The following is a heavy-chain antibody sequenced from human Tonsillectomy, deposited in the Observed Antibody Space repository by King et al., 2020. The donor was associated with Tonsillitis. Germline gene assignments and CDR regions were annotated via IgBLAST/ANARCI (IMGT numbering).Heavy chain of an antibody. V-gene: IGHV3-30*18. Sequence: QLVQSGGGVVQPGRSLRLSCAASGFTFSSSDMHWVRQAPGKGLEWVAVISYDGSHKYYADSVKGRFTISRDNSKNTLYLQMNSLRAEDTSVYYCVKLTPPTYYDSRGSRLKDWFDPWGQGTLVTVSS. CDR1: GFTFSSSD. D-gene: IGHD3-22*01. CDR2: ISYDGSHK. J-gene: IGHJ5*02. CDR3: VKLTPPTYYDSRGSRLKDWFDP.